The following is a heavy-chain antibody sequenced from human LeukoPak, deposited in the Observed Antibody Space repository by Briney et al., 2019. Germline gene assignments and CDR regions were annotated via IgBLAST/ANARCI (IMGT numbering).Heavy chain of an antibody. CDR1: GFTFTDHY. CDR3: VREGEGPLSKDFDY. CDR2: IGPHSTFT. D-gene: IGHD2/OR15-2a*01. V-gene: IGHV1-2*02. Sequence: GASVKVSCKSSGFTFTDHYIHWVRQGPGQGLEWMGYIGPHSTFTSSPQEFQGRVTMTRDASMSTAYMELTRLTSDDTAVYYYVREGEGPLSKDFDYWGQGTLVTVSS. J-gene: IGHJ4*02.